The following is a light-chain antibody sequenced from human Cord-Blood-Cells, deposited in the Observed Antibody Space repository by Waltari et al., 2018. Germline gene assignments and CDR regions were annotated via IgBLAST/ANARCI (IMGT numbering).Light chain of an antibody. CDR1: PSISSY. Sequence: DIQMTQSPSSLSASVGDRVTITCRASPSISSYLNWYQQKPGKAPKLLIYAASSLQSGVPSRFSGSGSGTDFTLTIPSLQPEDFATYYCQQSYSTPPTFGQGTKVEIK. CDR2: AAS. CDR3: QQSYSTPPT. J-gene: IGKJ1*01. V-gene: IGKV1-39*01.